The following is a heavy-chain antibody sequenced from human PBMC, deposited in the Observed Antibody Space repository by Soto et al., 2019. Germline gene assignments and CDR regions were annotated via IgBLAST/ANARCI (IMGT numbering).Heavy chain of an antibody. CDR2: IYYSGST. CDR3: ARDRVYCISTSCYPRYYGMDV. D-gene: IGHD2-2*01. V-gene: IGHV4-31*03. J-gene: IGHJ6*02. CDR1: GGSISSGGYY. Sequence: PSETLSLTCTVSGGSISSGGYYWSWIRQHPGKGLEWIGYIYYSGSTYYNPSLKSRVTISVDTSKNQFSLKLSSVTAADTAVYYCARDRVYCISTSCYPRYYGMDVWAKGPRSPSP.